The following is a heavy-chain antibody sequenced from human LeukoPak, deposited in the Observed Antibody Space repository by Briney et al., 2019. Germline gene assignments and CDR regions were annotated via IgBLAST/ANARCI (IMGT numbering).Heavy chain of an antibody. J-gene: IGHJ4*02. V-gene: IGHV4-39*01. D-gene: IGHD1-26*01. CDR2: IYYSGST. CDR1: GGSISSSSYY. CDR3: ARHDGVGATTDYFDY. Sequence: SETLSLTCTVSGGSISSSSYYWGWIRQPPGKGLEWIGGIYYSGSTYYNPSLKSRVTISVDTSKNQFSLKLSSVTAADTAVYYCARHDGVGATTDYFDYWGQGTLVTVSS.